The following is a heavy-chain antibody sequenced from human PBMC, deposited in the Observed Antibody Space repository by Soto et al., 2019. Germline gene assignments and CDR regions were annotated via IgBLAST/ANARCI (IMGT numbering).Heavy chain of an antibody. D-gene: IGHD2-15*01. J-gene: IGHJ6*03. CDR1: GFTFSRYS. CDR3: ARVGIVIDPSNYYYMDV. CDR2: SRSSGGTM. Sequence: GGSLRLSCAASGFTFSRYSMNWVRQAPGRGLEWLSYSRSSGGTMYYADSVKGRFTISRDNAKNSLYLQMNSLRAEDTAVYYCARVGIVIDPSNYYYMDVWGKGTTVTVSS. V-gene: IGHV3-48*01.